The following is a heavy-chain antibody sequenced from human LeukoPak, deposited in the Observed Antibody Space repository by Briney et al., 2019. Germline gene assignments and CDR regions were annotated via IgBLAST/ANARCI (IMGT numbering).Heavy chain of an antibody. CDR1: GYSISSGYH. V-gene: IGHV4-38-2*01. CDR2: IIHSGTT. CDR3: ARRTGGSFDY. Sequence: PSETLSLTCAVFGYSISSGYHWDWIRQPPGKGLQWIGSIIHSGTTYYIPSLKSRVTIPVDTSKNQFSLKLSSVTAADTAIYYCARRTGGSFDYWGQGTLVTVSS. J-gene: IGHJ4*02. D-gene: IGHD3-16*01.